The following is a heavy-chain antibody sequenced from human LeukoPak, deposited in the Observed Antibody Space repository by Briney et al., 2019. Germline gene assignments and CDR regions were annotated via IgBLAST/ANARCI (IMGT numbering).Heavy chain of an antibody. D-gene: IGHD3-10*01. V-gene: IGHV4-30-2*01. Sequence: SETLSPTFAVSGGSLSKGGYSWSWIRQPPGKGPEGVGYIYHSGSTYYNPSLKSRVTISVDRSKNQFSLKLSSVTAADTAVYYCAREIGGSGSFDYWGQGTLVTVSS. CDR2: IYHSGST. J-gene: IGHJ4*02. CDR3: AREIGGSGSFDY. CDR1: GGSLSKGGYS.